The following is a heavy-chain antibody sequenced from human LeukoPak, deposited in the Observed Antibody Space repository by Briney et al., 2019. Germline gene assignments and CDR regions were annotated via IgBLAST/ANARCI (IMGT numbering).Heavy chain of an antibody. CDR2: IYPGDSDT. V-gene: IGHV5-51*01. J-gene: IGHJ4*02. Sequence: GGSLKISCTTSGYRFTTYWIGWVRQVAGKDLEWMGIIYPGDSDTRYSPSFEGQVTISADKSTSTAYLQWSSLKASDTATYYCARHLSSTGGCCYVDYWGQGTLVTVSS. CDR1: GYRFTTYW. D-gene: IGHD2-2*01. CDR3: ARHLSSTGGCCYVDY.